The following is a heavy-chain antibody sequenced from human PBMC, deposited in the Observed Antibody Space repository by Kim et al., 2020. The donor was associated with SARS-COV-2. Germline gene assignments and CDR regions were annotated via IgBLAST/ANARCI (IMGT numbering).Heavy chain of an antibody. CDR3: ARGYSSMFDY. CDR2: IYYSGST. Sequence: SETLSLTCTVSGGSISSGGYYWSWIRQHPGKGLEWIGYIYYSGSTYYNPSLKSRVTISVDTSKNQFSLKLSSVTAADTAVYYCARGYSSMFDYWGQGTLVTVSS. J-gene: IGHJ4*02. CDR1: GGSISSGGYY. D-gene: IGHD6-13*01. V-gene: IGHV4-31*03.